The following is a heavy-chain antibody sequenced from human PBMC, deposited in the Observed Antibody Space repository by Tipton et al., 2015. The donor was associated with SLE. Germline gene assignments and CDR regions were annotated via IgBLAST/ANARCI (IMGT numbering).Heavy chain of an antibody. V-gene: IGHV4-4*08. CDR2: IDSSGNS. CDR1: GGSLSSYY. CDR3: ARGRAITILTALFFDY. Sequence: TLSLTCTVSGGSLSSYYWRWIRQPPGKGLEWIGYIDSSGNSYSNPPLKRRGTISVYPSKNQFSLKLSSVTAADTAVYYCARGRAITILTALFFDYWGQGTLVTVSS. J-gene: IGHJ4*02. D-gene: IGHD3-3*01.